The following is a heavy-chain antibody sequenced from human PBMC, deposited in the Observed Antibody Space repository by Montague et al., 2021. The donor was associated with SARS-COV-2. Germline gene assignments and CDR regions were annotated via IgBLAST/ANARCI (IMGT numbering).Heavy chain of an antibody. CDR2: ISDSGGST. CDR3: ADRGVRYFDAQGVWYYFDY. J-gene: IGHJ4*02. D-gene: IGHD3-9*01. V-gene: IGHV3-23*01. CDR1: GFTFSSYG. Sequence: SLRLSCAASGFTFSSYGMTWVRQAPGKGLEWVSTISDSGGSTYYADSVKGQFTISRDNSKNTLYLQMNSLRAEDTAVYYCADRGVRYFDAQGVWYYFDYWGQGTLVTVSS.